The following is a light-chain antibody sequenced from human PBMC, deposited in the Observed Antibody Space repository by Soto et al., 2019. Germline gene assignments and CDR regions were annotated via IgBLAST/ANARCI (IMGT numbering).Light chain of an antibody. J-gene: IGLJ2*01. CDR1: SSDVGGYDY. CDR3: SSYSDTTTVVV. CDR2: DVI. Sequence: QSALTQSASVSGSPGQSITISCTGTSSDVGGYDYVSWYQQHPGKAPKLMIFDVINRASGVSIRFSGSKSGNTASLTISGLQAADEADYYCSSYSDTTTVVVFGGGTQLTVL. V-gene: IGLV2-14*03.